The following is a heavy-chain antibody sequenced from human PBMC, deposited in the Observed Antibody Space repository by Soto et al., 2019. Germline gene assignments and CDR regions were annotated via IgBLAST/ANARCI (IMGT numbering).Heavy chain of an antibody. Sequence: GGSLRLSCTAPRFTFGSYWMHWVRQAPGKGLGWVSDINVDGTETWYADSVKGRFTISRDNDKKTLYLHMTGLRVDDTGVYYCARDKEVRRTKYGMAVWGQRTTVTVSS. CDR2: INVDGTET. V-gene: IGHV3-74*01. CDR3: ARDKEVRRTKYGMAV. J-gene: IGHJ6*02. CDR1: RFTFGSYW.